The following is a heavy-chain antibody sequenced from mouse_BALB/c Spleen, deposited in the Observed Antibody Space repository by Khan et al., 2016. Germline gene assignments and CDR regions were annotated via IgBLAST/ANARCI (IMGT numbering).Heavy chain of an antibody. CDR1: GLHIKDTY. CDR3: ARDCGNNGYWYVDV. V-gene: IGHV14-3*02. J-gene: IGHJ1*01. D-gene: IGHD6-1*01. CDR2: IDPANGNT. Sequence: VQLQQSGAELVKPGASVKLSCTASGLHIKDTYMHWVKQTPEQDLEWIGRIDPANGNTNYYAQFQCRAPMTADTSSNTSDLQLIGLTSEDTAVYYCARDCGNNGYWYVDVRGAGTTVTVSS.